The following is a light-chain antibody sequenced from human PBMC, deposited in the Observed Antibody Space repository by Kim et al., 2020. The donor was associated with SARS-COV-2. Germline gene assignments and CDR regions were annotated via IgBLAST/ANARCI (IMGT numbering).Light chain of an antibody. Sequence: ERVMTQSPATLSVSPGERATLSCRASQSVSRNLAWYQQKPGQAPRLLIYGASTRATGIPARFSGSGSGTEFTLTISSLQSEDFAVYYCQQYYNWPTFGQGTKVDIK. J-gene: IGKJ1*01. CDR2: GAS. V-gene: IGKV3-15*01. CDR3: QQYYNWPT. CDR1: QSVSRN.